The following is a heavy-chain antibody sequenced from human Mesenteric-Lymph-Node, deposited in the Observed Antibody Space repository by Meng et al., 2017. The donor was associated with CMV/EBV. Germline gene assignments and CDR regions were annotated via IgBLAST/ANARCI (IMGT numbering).Heavy chain of an antibody. CDR3: ARMYYDNSGYYYLDY. CDR2: VYYSGSA. V-gene: IGHV4-59*01. CDR1: GGSISSYY. D-gene: IGHD3-22*01. J-gene: IGHJ4*02. Sequence: GSLRLSCTVSGGSISSYYWSWIRQPPGKGLEWIGYVYYSGSANYNPSLKSRVTISVDTSKNQFSLKVRSMSAADTAVYYCARMYYDNSGYYYLDYWGQGTLVTVSS.